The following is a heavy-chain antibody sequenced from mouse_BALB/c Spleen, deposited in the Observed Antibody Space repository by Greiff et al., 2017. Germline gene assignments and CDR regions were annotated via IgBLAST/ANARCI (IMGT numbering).Heavy chain of an antibody. CDR1: GYTFTSYY. D-gene: IGHD1-1*01. J-gene: IGHJ2*01. CDR3: TVLRRYYLDY. V-gene: IGHV1S81*02. CDR2: INPSNGGT. Sequence: QVQLQQPGAELVKPGASVKLSCKASGYTFTSYYMYWVKQRPGQGLEWIGGINPSNGGTNFNEKFKSKATLTVDKSSSTAYMQLSSLTSEASAVYYCTVLRRYYLDYWGKGTTLTVST.